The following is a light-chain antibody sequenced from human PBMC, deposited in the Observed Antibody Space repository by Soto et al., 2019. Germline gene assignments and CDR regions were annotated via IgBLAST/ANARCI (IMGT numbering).Light chain of an antibody. CDR2: GAS. CDR1: EGVGSS. Sequence: EIVLTQSPATLSVSPAERVTLSCRASEGVGSSLAWYQQKPGQAPRVLIYGASTTAPGIPARFSGSGSGTEFTLTISSLQSEDSAVYHCQQYNDWPRTFGQGTKVDIK. V-gene: IGKV3-15*01. CDR3: QQYNDWPRT. J-gene: IGKJ1*01.